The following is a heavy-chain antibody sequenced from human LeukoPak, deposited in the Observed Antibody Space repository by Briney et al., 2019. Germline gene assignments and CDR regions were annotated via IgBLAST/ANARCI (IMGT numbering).Heavy chain of an antibody. Sequence: PGGSLRLSCAASGFTVSSNYMSWVRQAPGKGLEWVSVIYSGGSTYCADSVKGRFTISRDNSKETLYLEMNSLRVEDTAVYYCATSRVFDYWGQGTLVAVSS. CDR1: GFTVSSNY. CDR2: IYSGGST. V-gene: IGHV3-53*01. CDR3: ATSRVFDY. J-gene: IGHJ4*02.